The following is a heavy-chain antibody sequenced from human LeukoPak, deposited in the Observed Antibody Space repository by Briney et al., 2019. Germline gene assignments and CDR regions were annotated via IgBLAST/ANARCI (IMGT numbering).Heavy chain of an antibody. CDR3: GTDSLVMNY. D-gene: IGHD2-21*01. V-gene: IGHV3-15*01. J-gene: IGHJ4*02. Sequence: GGSLRLSCAASGFTFNNAWMSWVRQAPGKGLEWLGRIKSKTNGGTTDYAAPVKDRFTISRDDSKNMLYLQMNSLKTEDTAVYYCGTDSLVMNYWGQGTLVTVSS. CDR2: IKSKTNGGTT. CDR1: GFTFNNAW.